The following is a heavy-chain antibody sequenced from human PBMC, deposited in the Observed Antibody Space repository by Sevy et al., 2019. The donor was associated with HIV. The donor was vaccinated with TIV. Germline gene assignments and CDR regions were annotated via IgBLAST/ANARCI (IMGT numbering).Heavy chain of an antibody. CDR1: GGSISSSSYY. Sequence: SDTLSLTCTVSGGSISSSSYYWGWIRQPPGKGLEWIGSIYYSGSTYYNPSLKSRVTISVDTSKNQFSLKLSSVTAADTAVYYCARLGSYSGYFDYWGQGTLVTVSS. V-gene: IGHV4-39*01. CDR2: IYYSGST. D-gene: IGHD1-26*01. J-gene: IGHJ4*02. CDR3: ARLGSYSGYFDY.